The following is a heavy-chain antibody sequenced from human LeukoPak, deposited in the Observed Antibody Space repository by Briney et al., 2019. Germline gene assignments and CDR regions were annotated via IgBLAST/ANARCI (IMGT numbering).Heavy chain of an antibody. V-gene: IGHV3-7*01. CDR3: ARGQDWNHDY. Sequence: GGSLRLSCAASGFTFSSYAMSWVRQAPGKGLEWVANIREDGSDKYYVNSVKGRFTISRDNAKNSLYLQMNSLRAEDTAVYYCARGQDWNHDYWGQGTLVTVSS. CDR1: GFTFSSYA. CDR2: IREDGSDK. J-gene: IGHJ4*02. D-gene: IGHD1-1*01.